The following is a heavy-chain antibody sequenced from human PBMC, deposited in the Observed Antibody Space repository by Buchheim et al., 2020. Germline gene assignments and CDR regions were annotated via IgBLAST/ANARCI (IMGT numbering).Heavy chain of an antibody. V-gene: IGHV3-7*01. Sequence: EVQLVESGGGLVQPGGSLRLSCAASGFTFSDYWMTWVRQAPGKGLEWVASIKPDGSEKYYVDSVKGRFTIASVNAQNSLSLQMNSLGAEDTSVYSCARGHYGMSVWGQGTT. CDR3: ARGHYGMSV. CDR2: IKPDGSEK. J-gene: IGHJ6*02. CDR1: GFTFSDYW.